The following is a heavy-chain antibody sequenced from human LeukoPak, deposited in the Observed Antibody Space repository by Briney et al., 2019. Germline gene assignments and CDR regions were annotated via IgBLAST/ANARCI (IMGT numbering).Heavy chain of an antibody. V-gene: IGHV4-34*01. Sequence: PAETLSLTWAALGGPFRGYYGSGFGKPPGKGLEWIGEIHYTGATNYNPSLKSRVTISGDPSKNQVSLRVSSVTAADTAVYYCARGVLGPYYFDLWGRGTLVTVSS. D-gene: IGHD7-27*01. CDR2: IHYTGAT. J-gene: IGHJ2*01. CDR3: ARGVLGPYYFDL. CDR1: GGPFRGYY.